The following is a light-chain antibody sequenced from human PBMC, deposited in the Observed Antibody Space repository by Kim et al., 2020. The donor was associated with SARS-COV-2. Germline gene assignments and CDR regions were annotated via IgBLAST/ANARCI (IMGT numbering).Light chain of an antibody. V-gene: IGLV4-69*01. J-gene: IGLJ3*02. CDR3: QTWGTGIEGV. CDR1: SGHSSYA. Sequence: VKLPCTRGSGHSSYAIAWHQQQPEKGPRYLMKLNSDGSHSKGDGIPDRFSGSSSGAERYLTISSLQSEDEADYYCQTWGTGIEGVFGGGTQLTVL. CDR2: LNSDGSH.